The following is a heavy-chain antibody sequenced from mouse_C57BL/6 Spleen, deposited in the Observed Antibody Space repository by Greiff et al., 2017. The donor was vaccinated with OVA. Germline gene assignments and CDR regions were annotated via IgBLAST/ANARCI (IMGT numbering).Heavy chain of an antibody. Sequence: VQLQQPGTELVKPGASVKLSCKASGYTFTSYWMHWVKQRPGQGLEWIGNINPSNGGTNYNEKFKSKATLTVDKSSSTAYMQLSSLTSEDSAVYYCARSLWDEVDYFDYWGQGTTLTVSS. V-gene: IGHV1-53*01. CDR1: GYTFTSYW. CDR2: INPSNGGT. D-gene: IGHD4-1*01. CDR3: ARSLWDEVDYFDY. J-gene: IGHJ2*01.